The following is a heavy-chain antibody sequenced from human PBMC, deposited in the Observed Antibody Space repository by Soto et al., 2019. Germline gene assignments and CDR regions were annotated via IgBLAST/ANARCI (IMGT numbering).Heavy chain of an antibody. CDR1: GGTFSGYT. D-gene: IGHD3-22*01. J-gene: IGHJ1*01. V-gene: IGHV1-69*02. CDR3: ARRGDSSGFGAFQH. Sequence: QVHLVQSGAEVKKPGSSVKISCKVSGGTFSGYTINWVRQAPGQGLEWMGRIIPVLDIANYAENFQGRVTITADKSTNTAYMELSSLRFEDTAVYYCARRGDSSGFGAFQHWGQGTLVTVSS. CDR2: IIPVLDIA.